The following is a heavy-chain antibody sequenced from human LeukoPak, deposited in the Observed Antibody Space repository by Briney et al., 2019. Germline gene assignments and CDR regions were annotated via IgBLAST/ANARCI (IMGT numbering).Heavy chain of an antibody. CDR1: GFIFSSYS. Sequence: PGGSLRLSCAASGFIFSSYSMNWVRQAPGKGLEWISFISSVSSTILYADSVKGRFNISRDNVKNSLYLQMNGLRAEDTAVYYCARVHGGYPFDQWGQGTLVTVSS. V-gene: IGHV3-48*01. CDR3: ARVHGGYPFDQ. D-gene: IGHD2-15*01. J-gene: IGHJ4*02. CDR2: ISSVSSTI.